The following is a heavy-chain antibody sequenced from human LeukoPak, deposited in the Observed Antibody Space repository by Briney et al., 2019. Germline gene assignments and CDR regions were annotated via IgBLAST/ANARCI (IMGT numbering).Heavy chain of an antibody. Sequence: GGSLRLSCAASGFTFSSYSMNWVRQAPGKGLEWISYITSSSTIYSADSVKGRFTISRDNAKNSLYLQMNSLRDEDTAVYYCARRYDFWSGYLDYWGQGTLVTVSS. CDR2: ITSSSTI. J-gene: IGHJ4*02. CDR1: GFTFSSYS. V-gene: IGHV3-48*02. D-gene: IGHD3-3*01. CDR3: ARRYDFWSGYLDY.